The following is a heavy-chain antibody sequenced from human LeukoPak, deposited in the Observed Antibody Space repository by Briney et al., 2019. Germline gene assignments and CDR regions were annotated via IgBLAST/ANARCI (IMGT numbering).Heavy chain of an antibody. V-gene: IGHV4-34*01. Sequence: NPSETLSLTCAVYGGSFSGYYWSWIRQPPGKGLEWIGEINHSGSTNYNPSLKSRVTISVDTSKNQFSLKLSSVTAADTAVYYCARGPLDSIAARLAYYYYYGMDVWGQGTTVTVSS. J-gene: IGHJ6*02. CDR1: GGSFSGYY. D-gene: IGHD6-6*01. CDR2: INHSGST. CDR3: ARGPLDSIAARLAYYYYYGMDV.